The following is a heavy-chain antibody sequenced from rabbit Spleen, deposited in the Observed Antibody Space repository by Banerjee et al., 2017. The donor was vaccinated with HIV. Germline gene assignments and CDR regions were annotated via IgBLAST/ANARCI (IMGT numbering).Heavy chain of an antibody. CDR3: ARTAGISSYLWYFKL. J-gene: IGHJ4*01. D-gene: IGHD8-1*01. Sequence: QEQLVEYGGGLVQPGGSLKLSCKASGFSFSNSYDMCWVRQAPGKGLEWIACIYAGSSGSTYYANWAKGRFTISKTSSTTVTLQMTSLTAADTATYFCARTAGISSYLWYFKLWGPGTLVTVS. CDR2: IYAGSSGST. CDR1: GFSFSNSYD. V-gene: IGHV1S45*01.